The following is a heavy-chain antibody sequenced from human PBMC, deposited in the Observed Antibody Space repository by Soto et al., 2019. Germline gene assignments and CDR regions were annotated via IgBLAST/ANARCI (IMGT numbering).Heavy chain of an antibody. CDR3: ARDRAVVRGVFYYYYGMDV. Sequence: GSLRLSCAASGFTFSSYAMHWVRQAPGKGLEWVAVISYDGSNKYYADSVKGRFTISRDNSKNTLYLQMNSLGAEDTAVYYCARDRAVVRGVFYYYYGMDVWGQGTTVTVSS. CDR2: ISYDGSNK. V-gene: IGHV3-30-3*01. CDR1: GFTFSSYA. D-gene: IGHD3-10*01. J-gene: IGHJ6*02.